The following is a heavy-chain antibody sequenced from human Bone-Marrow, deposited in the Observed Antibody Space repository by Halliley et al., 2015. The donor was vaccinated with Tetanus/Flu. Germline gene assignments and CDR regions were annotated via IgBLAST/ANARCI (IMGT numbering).Heavy chain of an antibody. J-gene: IGHJ6*02. CDR2: IKQDGSEK. V-gene: IGHV3-7*01. D-gene: IGHD4-17*01. Sequence: SLRLSCAASGFIFNNYWMSWVRQAPGKGLEWVATIKQDGSEKYYVDSVEGRFTISRDNAKNSLYLQMNSLRAEDTAVYYCARDYGDYSYDYYGMDVWGQGTPVTVSS. CDR1: GFIFNNYW. CDR3: ARDYGDYSYDYYGMDV.